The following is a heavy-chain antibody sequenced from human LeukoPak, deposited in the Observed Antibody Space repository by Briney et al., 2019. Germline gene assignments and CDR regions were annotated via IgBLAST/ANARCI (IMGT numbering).Heavy chain of an antibody. D-gene: IGHD5-12*01. Sequence: GGSLRLSCAASGFTFSSHGMHWVRQAPGKGLEWVAVISYDGTNKYYADSVKGRFTISRDNSKNTLYLLMNSLRADDTAVYYCARGYSSIIMSLFDPWGQGTLVTVSS. CDR3: ARGYSSIIMSLFDP. CDR2: ISYDGTNK. CDR1: GFTFSSHG. V-gene: IGHV3-30*03. J-gene: IGHJ5*02.